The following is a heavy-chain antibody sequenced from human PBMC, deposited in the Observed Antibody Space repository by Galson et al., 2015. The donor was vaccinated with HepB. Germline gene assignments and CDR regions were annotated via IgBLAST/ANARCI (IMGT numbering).Heavy chain of an antibody. CDR3: ARGKVVVVPAAPYYYYGMDV. D-gene: IGHD2-2*01. CDR2: IIPIFGTA. V-gene: IGHV1-69*13. CDR1: GGTFSSYS. J-gene: IGHJ6*02. Sequence: SVKVSCKASGGTFSSYSFGWVRQAPGQGLEWMGGIIPIFGTANYAQKFQGRVTITADESTSTAYMELSSLRSEDTAVYYCARGKVVVVPAAPYYYYGMDVWGQGTTVTVSS.